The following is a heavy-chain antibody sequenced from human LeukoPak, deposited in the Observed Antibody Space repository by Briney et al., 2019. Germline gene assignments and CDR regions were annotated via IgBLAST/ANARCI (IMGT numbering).Heavy chain of an antibody. V-gene: IGHV1-8*03. CDR3: ARAERRIYDFWGDQHYYYMDV. J-gene: IGHJ6*03. CDR1: VYTSTRYD. CDR2: MNPNSGNT. D-gene: IGHD3-3*01. Sequence: ASVKVSCKASVYTSTRYDINWVRQATGQGLEWMGWMNPNSGNTGYAQKFQDRVTITRDTSMSTAYMELSSLRSEDTAVYYCARAERRIYDFWGDQHYYYMDVWGEGTTVTVSS.